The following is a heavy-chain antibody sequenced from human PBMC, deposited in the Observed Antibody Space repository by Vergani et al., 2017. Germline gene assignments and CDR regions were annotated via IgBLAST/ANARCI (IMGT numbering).Heavy chain of an antibody. CDR1: GGSISSSSYY. D-gene: IGHD3-10*01. V-gene: IGHV4-39*07. CDR3: ARPRITMVRGVGLAPGYMDV. Sequence: QLQLQESGPGLVKPSETLSLTCTVSGGSISSSSYYWGWIRQPPGKGLEWIGSIYYSGSTNYNPSLKSRVTISVDTSKNQFSLKLSSVTAADTAVYYCARPRITMVRGVGLAPGYMDVWGKGP. CDR2: IYYSGST. J-gene: IGHJ6*03.